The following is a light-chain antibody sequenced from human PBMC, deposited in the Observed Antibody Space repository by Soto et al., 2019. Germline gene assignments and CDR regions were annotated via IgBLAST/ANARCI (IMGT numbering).Light chain of an antibody. Sequence: DIQMTQSPSSLSASVGDRVTITCRAGQTIRTYLNWYQQKPGKAPTLLIYAASSLQSGVPSRFSGSGSGTDFTLTISSLQPEDFATYYCQQSYNSPTFGGGTKVEI. CDR3: QQSYNSPT. CDR1: QTIRTY. CDR2: AAS. V-gene: IGKV1-39*01. J-gene: IGKJ4*01.